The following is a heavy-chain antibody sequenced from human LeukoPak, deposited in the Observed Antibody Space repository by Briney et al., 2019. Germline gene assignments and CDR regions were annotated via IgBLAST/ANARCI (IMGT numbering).Heavy chain of an antibody. V-gene: IGHV1-2*02. CDR3: ARDRDYCNTDRGFDY. CDR2: INPNSAET. J-gene: IGHJ4*02. D-gene: IGHD2/OR15-2a*01. Sequence: ASVKVSCKTSGYTFTDYYIHWVRQAPGQGLEWMGWINPNSAETNSAQKFQGRVTMTGDTSISTAYMDPRRMTSDDTAVYYCARDRDYCNTDRGFDYWGQGTLVTVSS. CDR1: GYTFTDYY.